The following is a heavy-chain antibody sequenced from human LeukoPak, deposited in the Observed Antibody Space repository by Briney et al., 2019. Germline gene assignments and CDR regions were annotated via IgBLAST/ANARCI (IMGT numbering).Heavy chain of an antibody. CDR3: ARNGRRGDYYFDY. J-gene: IGHJ4*02. CDR1: GYTFTSYY. Sequence: ASVKVSCKASGYTFTSYYMHWVRQAPGQGLEWMGIINPSGGSTSYAQKFQGRVTMTRDMSTSTVYMELSSLRSDDTAVYYCARNGRRGDYYFDYWGQGTLVTVSS. V-gene: IGHV1-46*01. D-gene: IGHD2-21*02. CDR2: INPSGGST.